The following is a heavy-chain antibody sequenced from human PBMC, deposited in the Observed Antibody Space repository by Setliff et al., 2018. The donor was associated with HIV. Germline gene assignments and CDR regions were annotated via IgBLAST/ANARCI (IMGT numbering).Heavy chain of an antibody. CDR3: ARDTEMVKEGTDY. V-gene: IGHV4-39*01. J-gene: IGHJ4*02. CDR1: GGSVIISHYY. CDR2: ISYSGST. Sequence: LSLTCTVSGGSVIISHYYWAWIRQPPGKGLEWIGSISYSGSTYYDPSLKSRTTISVDTSKNQFSLKLTSVTAADTAVYYCARDTEMVKEGTDYWGQGTLVTVSS. D-gene: IGHD5-18*01.